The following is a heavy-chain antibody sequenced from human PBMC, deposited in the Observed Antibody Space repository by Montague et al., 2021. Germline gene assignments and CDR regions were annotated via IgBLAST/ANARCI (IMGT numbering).Heavy chain of an antibody. CDR1: GGSISSGGYY. Sequence: TLSLTCTVSGGSISSGGYYWSWIRQLPGKGLEWIGYIFYSGNTYSHPSLKSRVTISVDTSKNQFSLKLSSVTAADTAVYYCAIAEEYYGSGCYLGLDSWGQGTLFTVSS. CDR3: AIAEEYYGSGCYLGLDS. J-gene: IGHJ4*03. CDR2: IFYSGNT. D-gene: IGHD3-10*01. V-gene: IGHV4-31*03.